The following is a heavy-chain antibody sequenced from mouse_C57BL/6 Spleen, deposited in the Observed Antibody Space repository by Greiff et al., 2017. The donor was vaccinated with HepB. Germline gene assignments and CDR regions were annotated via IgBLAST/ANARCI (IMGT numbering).Heavy chain of an antibody. Sequence: EVQLQQSGPELVKPGASVKISCKASGYTFTDYYMNWVKQSHGKSLEWIGDINPNNGGTSYNQKFKGKATLTVDKSSSTAYMELRSLTSEDSAVYYCARPFTTVPPMDYWGQGTSVTVSS. CDR2: INPNNGGT. CDR1: GYTFTDYY. D-gene: IGHD1-1*01. V-gene: IGHV1-26*01. J-gene: IGHJ4*01. CDR3: ARPFTTVPPMDY.